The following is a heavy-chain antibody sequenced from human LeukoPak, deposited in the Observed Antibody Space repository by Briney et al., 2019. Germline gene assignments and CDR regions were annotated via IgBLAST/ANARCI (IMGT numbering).Heavy chain of an antibody. V-gene: IGHV3-23*01. J-gene: IGHJ4*02. D-gene: IGHD3-22*01. CDR3: AKDRYYYDSSGYYALDY. CDR2: MSGSGGTT. CDR1: GFTFSSYA. Sequence: GGSLRLSCAASGFTFSSYAMNWVRQAPGKGLEWVSSMSGSGGTTYYADSVKGRFTISRDYSKITLYLQMNSLRAEDTAVYYCAKDRYYYDSSGYYALDYWGQGTLVTVSS.